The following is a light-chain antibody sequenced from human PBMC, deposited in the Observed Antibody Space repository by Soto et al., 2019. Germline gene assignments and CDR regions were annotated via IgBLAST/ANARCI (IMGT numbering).Light chain of an antibody. CDR1: QSVSNY. J-gene: IGKJ1*01. CDR3: QQYGGSTQT. CDR2: GAS. V-gene: IGKV3-20*01. Sequence: EIVLAQSPGTLSLSPGERATLSCMASQSVSNYLAWYQHKPGQAPRLLIYGASSRATGIPDRFSGSGSETDFTLTISRLEPEDFAVYCCQQYGGSTQTFGQGTKV.